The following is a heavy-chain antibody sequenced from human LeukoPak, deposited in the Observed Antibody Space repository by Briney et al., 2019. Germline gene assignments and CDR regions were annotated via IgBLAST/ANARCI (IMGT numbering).Heavy chain of an antibody. Sequence: PGASVKVSCKASGYTFTGYYMHWVRQAPGQGLEWMGWINPNTGGINYAQKFQGRVTMTRDTSISAAYMELSRLRSDDTAVYYCARDPYSNYFDYWGQGTLVTVSS. CDR3: ARDPYSNYFDY. J-gene: IGHJ4*02. CDR1: GYTFTGYY. V-gene: IGHV1-2*02. CDR2: INPNTGGI. D-gene: IGHD5-18*01.